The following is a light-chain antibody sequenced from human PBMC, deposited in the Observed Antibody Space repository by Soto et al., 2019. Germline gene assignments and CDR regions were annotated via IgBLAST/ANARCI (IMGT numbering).Light chain of an antibody. V-gene: IGLV1-51*01. J-gene: IGLJ2*01. CDR1: NSNIGDNY. CDR3: GTWDSSLSAVV. CDR2: DNN. Sequence: QSVLTQPPSVSAAPGQRVTISCSGRNSNIGDNYVSWYQQVPGTATKLLIYDNNKRPSEIPDRFSGSKSGTSATLGITGLQTGDAADYYCGTWDSSLSAVVFGGGTKLTVL.